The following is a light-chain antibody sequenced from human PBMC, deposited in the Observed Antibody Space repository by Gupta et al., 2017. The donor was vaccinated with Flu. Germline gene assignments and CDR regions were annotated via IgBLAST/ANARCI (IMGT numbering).Light chain of an antibody. V-gene: IGLV2-8*01. J-gene: IGLJ2*01. Sequence: SALTQPPSASGSPGQSVTISCTGTSSDVGSYNYVSWYQHHPGKPPKLMIYEVNKRTSGVPDRFSGSKSGTTASLTVSGRQAEDEDDYSCSSFDGSNIVFGGGTKVTVL. CDR3: SSFDGSNIV. CDR1: SSDVGSYNY. CDR2: EVN.